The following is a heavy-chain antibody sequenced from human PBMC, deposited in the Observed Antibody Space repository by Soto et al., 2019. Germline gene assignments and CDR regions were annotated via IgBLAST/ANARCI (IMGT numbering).Heavy chain of an antibody. CDR3: ARHLTYCSAGSCYSDFPYYGMDV. V-gene: IGHV4-59*08. Sequence: SETLSLTCTVSGDSISSYYWSWIRQPPGKGLEWIGYIYYSGSTNYNPSLKSRVTISVDMSKNQFSLKLSSVTAADTAVYYCARHLTYCSAGSCYSDFPYYGMDVWGQGTTVTVSS. CDR1: GDSISSYY. J-gene: IGHJ6*02. CDR2: IYYSGST. D-gene: IGHD2-15*01.